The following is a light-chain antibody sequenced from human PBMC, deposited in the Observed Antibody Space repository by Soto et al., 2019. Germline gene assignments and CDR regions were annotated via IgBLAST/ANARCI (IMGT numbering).Light chain of an antibody. CDR1: QSVSSTY. CDR2: DAS. J-gene: IGKJ1*01. Sequence: EIVLTQSPGTLSLSPGARAPLSCRASQSVSSTYLAWYQQKPGQAPRLLIYDASRRATGIPDRFSGSGSGTEFTLTISSLQSEDFAVYYCQQYNNWPKMFGQGTKVDI. V-gene: IGKV3D-20*02. CDR3: QQYNNWPKM.